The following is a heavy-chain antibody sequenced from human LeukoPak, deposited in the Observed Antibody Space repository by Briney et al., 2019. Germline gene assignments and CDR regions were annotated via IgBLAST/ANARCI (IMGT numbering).Heavy chain of an antibody. CDR1: GFTFSSYS. CDR2: ISSSSSYI. Sequence: PGGSLRLSCAASGFTFSSYSMNWVRQAPGKGLEWVSSISSSSSYIYYADSVKGRFTISRDNAKNSLYLQMNSLRAEDTAVYYCARDLFRSGSTPYNWFDPWGQGTLVTVSS. V-gene: IGHV3-21*01. D-gene: IGHD3-3*01. J-gene: IGHJ5*02. CDR3: ARDLFRSGSTPYNWFDP.